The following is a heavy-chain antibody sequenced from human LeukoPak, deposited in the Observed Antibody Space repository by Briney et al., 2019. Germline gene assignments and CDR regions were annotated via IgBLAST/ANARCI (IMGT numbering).Heavy chain of an antibody. Sequence: SETLSLTCTVSGFSISSHYWSWIRQPPGKGLEWVGYIYYSGRTNYNPSLKSRVTISVDASKNQFSLKLSSVPAADTAVYYCARDLVVPAATHAFDIWGQGTMVTVSS. D-gene: IGHD2-2*01. CDR1: GFSISSHY. CDR3: ARDLVVPAATHAFDI. V-gene: IGHV4-59*11. J-gene: IGHJ3*02. CDR2: IYYSGRT.